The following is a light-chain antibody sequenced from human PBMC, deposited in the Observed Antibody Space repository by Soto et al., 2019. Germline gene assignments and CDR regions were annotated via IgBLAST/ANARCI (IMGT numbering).Light chain of an antibody. CDR3: QQYNNWPYT. Sequence: EIVMTQSPATLSVSPGERATLSCRASQSVSSNLAWYQQKPGQAPRFLIYGASTRATGVPARFSVSGSGTEFTLTISSLQSEDFAVYYCQQYNNWPYTFGQGAKLEIK. CDR1: QSVSSN. CDR2: GAS. V-gene: IGKV3-15*01. J-gene: IGKJ2*01.